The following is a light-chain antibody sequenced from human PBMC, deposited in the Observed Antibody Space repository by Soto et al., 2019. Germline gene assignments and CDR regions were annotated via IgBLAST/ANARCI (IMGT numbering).Light chain of an antibody. V-gene: IGKV1-13*02. J-gene: IGKJ1*01. CDR2: DAS. CDR3: QQHNSYPVT. CDR1: QGISSA. Sequence: AIQLTQSPSSRSASLGDRVTITCGASQGISSALAWYQQKPGKAPKLLIYDASSLESGVPSRFSGSGYGTDFNLTISSLQPEDFATYYCQQHNSYPVTFGQGTKVDIK.